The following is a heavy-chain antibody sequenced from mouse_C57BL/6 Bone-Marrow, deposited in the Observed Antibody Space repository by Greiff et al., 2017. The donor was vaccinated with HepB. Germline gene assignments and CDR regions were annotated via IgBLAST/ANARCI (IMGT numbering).Heavy chain of an antibody. D-gene: IGHD2-4*01. CDR2: INPSNGGT. Sequence: VQLQQPGTELVKPGASVKLSCKASGYTFTRYWMHWVKQRPGQGLEWIGNINPSNGGTNYNEKFKSKATLTVDKSSSTAYMQLSSLTSEDSAVYYCARSPYDYPWFAYWGQGTLVTVSA. J-gene: IGHJ3*01. V-gene: IGHV1-53*01. CDR1: GYTFTRYW. CDR3: ARSPYDYPWFAY.